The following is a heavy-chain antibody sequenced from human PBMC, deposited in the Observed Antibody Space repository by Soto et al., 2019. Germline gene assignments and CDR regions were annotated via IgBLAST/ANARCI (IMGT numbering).Heavy chain of an antibody. Sequence: GGSLRLSCAASGFTFSSYWMHWVRQAPGKGLVWVSRINSDGSSTSYADSVKGRFTISRDNAKNTLYLQMNSLRAEDTAVYYCARALEVGTYYDFSYFDYWGQGTLVTVSS. V-gene: IGHV3-74*01. CDR2: INSDGSST. J-gene: IGHJ4*02. D-gene: IGHD3-3*01. CDR1: GFTFSSYW. CDR3: ARALEVGTYYDFSYFDY.